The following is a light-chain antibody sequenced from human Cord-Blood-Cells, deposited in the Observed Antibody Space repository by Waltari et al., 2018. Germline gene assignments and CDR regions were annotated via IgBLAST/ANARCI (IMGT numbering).Light chain of an antibody. V-gene: IGLV1-40*01. CDR2: GNS. CDR3: QSYDSSLSGYVV. CDR1: SSNIGAGYD. Sequence: QSVLTQPPSVSGAPGQRVTISCTASSSNIGAGYDVPWYQQLPGTAPTLLISGNSTRPSGVPDRFSGSKSGTSASLAITGLQAEDEADYYCQSYDSSLSGYVVFGGGTKLTVL. J-gene: IGLJ2*01.